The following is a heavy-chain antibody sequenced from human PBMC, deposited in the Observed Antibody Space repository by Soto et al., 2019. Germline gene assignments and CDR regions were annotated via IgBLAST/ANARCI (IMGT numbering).Heavy chain of an antibody. V-gene: IGHV3-23*01. CDR1: GLTFSSYS. CDR2: ISATGATT. D-gene: IGHD5-12*01. CDR3: AVRILAETYYFYPMDV. J-gene: IGHJ6*02. Sequence: PGGSLRLSCAAPGLTFSSYSMSLVRQAPGKGLECVSTISATGATTHYADSVQGRFTISRENSKHTLFLQINSLRAEDTAVYYCAVRILAETYYFYPMDVWGQGTTVSVSS.